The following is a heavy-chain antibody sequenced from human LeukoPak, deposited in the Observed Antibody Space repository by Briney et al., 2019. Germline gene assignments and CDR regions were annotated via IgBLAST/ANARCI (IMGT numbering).Heavy chain of an antibody. Sequence: GGSLRLSCAASGFTFSSYAMSWVRQAPGKGLEWVSAISGSGGSTYYADSVKGRFTISRDNSKNTLSLQMNSLRAEDTAVYYCAKDVTVTTVVSGAFDIWGQGTIVTVSS. V-gene: IGHV3-23*01. D-gene: IGHD4-23*01. CDR3: AKDVTVTTVVSGAFDI. CDR2: ISGSGGST. J-gene: IGHJ3*02. CDR1: GFTFSSYA.